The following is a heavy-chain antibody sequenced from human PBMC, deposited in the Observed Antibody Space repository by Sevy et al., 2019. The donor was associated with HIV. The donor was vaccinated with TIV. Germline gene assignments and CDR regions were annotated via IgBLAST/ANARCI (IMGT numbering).Heavy chain of an antibody. CDR3: AREGCTKPHDY. D-gene: IGHD2-8*01. CDR1: GFTFSKYS. CDR2: LSFGCGEI. Sequence: GGSLRLSCAASGFTFSKYSMSWVRQPPGKGLEWVSTLSFGCGEINYADSVKGRLTISRDNSKSSMYLQMTNLRPEDTVVYYCAREGCTKPHDYWGQGTLVTVSS. J-gene: IGHJ4*02. V-gene: IGHV3-23*01.